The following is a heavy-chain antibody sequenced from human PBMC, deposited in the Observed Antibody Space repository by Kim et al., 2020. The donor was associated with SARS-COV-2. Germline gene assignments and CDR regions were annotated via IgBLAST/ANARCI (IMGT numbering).Heavy chain of an antibody. V-gene: IGHV3-48*02. CDR1: GFTFSSYS. D-gene: IGHD4-17*01. J-gene: IGHJ5*02. CDR3: ASHGAYGDYDYWFDP. Sequence: GGSLRLSCAASGFTFSSYSMNWVRQAPGKGLEWVSYISSSSSTIYYADSVKGRFTISRDNAKNSLYLQMNSLRDEDTAVYYCASHGAYGDYDYWFDPWGQGTLVTVSS. CDR2: ISSSSSTI.